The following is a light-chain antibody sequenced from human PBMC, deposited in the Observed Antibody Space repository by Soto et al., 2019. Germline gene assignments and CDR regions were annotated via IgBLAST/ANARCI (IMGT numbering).Light chain of an antibody. J-gene: IGKJ1*01. Sequence: EIVLTQSPGTLSLSPGERATLSCRASQSISSSSLAWYQQKPGQAPRVLIYGASIRATGIPDRFSGSGSETDFTLTISRLEPEDFAVYYCQQYGTSPRTFGQGTKVDIK. CDR2: GAS. CDR1: QSISSSS. CDR3: QQYGTSPRT. V-gene: IGKV3-20*01.